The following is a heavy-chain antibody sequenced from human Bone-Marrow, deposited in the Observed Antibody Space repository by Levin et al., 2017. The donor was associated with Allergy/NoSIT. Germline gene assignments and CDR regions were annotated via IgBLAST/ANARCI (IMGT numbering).Heavy chain of an antibody. CDR3: ARHQDHDYGVYGGFEL. D-gene: IGHD4-17*01. CDR1: GGSISSGDFY. Sequence: PSETLSLTCTVSGGSISSGDFYWGWIRQPPGKGLEWIGYIYHSGNTYYNPSITSRATISVDTYKNQFSPKLGPVTAAATAVYYCARHQDHDYGVYGGFELWGQGALVTVSS. V-gene: IGHV4-30-4*01. CDR2: IYHSGNT. J-gene: IGHJ4*02.